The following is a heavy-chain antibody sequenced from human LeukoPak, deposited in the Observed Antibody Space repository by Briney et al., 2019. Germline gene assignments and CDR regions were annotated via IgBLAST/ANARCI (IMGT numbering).Heavy chain of an antibody. Sequence: SVKVSCKASGGTFSSYAISWVRQAPGQGLEWMGRIIPIFGTANYAQKFQGRVTITTDESTSTAYMELSSLRSEDTAVYYCAREGELPWGYYFDYWGQGTPVTVSS. J-gene: IGHJ4*02. D-gene: IGHD1-26*01. CDR3: AREGELPWGYYFDY. CDR1: GGTFSSYA. V-gene: IGHV1-69*05. CDR2: IIPIFGTA.